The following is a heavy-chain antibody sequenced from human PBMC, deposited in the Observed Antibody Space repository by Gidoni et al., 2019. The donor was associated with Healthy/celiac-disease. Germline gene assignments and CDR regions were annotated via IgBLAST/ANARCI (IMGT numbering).Heavy chain of an antibody. D-gene: IGHD2-15*01. J-gene: IGHJ4*02. CDR2: ISSSGSTI. V-gene: IGHV3-48*03. CDR1: GFTFSSYE. CDR3: ARDGGGSAHFDY. Sequence: EVQLVESGGGLVQPGGSLRLSCASSGFTFSSYEMHWVRQAPGKGLEWVSYISSSGSTIYYADSVKGRFTIARDNAKNSLYLQMNSLRAEDTAVYYCARDGGGSAHFDYWGQGTLVTVSS.